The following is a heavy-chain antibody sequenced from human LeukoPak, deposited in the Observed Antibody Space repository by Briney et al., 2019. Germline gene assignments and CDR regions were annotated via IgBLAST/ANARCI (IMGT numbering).Heavy chain of an antibody. CDR2: MNPNSGNT. J-gene: IGHJ6*03. D-gene: IGHD1-1*01. Sequence: EASVKVSCKASGYTFTSYGISWVRQAPGQGLEWMGWMNPNSGNTGYAQKFQGRVTITRNTSISTAYMELSSLRSEDTAVYYCARTVQLERRSRPYYYYYYYMDVWGKGTTVTVSS. V-gene: IGHV1-8*03. CDR3: ARTVQLERRSRPYYYYYYYMDV. CDR1: GYTFTSYG.